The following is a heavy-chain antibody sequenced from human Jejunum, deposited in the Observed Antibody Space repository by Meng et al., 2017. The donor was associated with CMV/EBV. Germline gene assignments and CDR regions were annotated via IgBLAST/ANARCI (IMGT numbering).Heavy chain of an antibody. CDR1: GFIFGAYY. Sequence: SGFIFGAYYLTWIRQAPGKGLEWVSYISRGGNTIHYADSVGGRFTISRDNAKNSLYLQMHSLRVEDTGVYYCVGGGGRYTSGTPPLDYWGQGTLVTVSS. J-gene: IGHJ4*02. V-gene: IGHV3-11*01. CDR3: VGGGGRYTSGTPPLDY. CDR2: ISRGGNTI. D-gene: IGHD3-10*01.